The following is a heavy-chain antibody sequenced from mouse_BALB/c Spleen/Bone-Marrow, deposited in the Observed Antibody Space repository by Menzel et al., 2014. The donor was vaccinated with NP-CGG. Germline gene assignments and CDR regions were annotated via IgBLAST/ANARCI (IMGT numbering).Heavy chain of an antibody. Sequence: VQLQQSGAEVVKPGASVRLSCKTSGYTFTNYWMHWVKQRPGQGLEWIGDINPSNGRATYSEKFKSKATLTVDTSSSTAYMQLSSLTSEDSAVYCCARYYNYYFDVWGAGTTVTVSS. CDR2: INPSNGRA. CDR1: GYTFTNYW. CDR3: ARYYNYYFDV. D-gene: IGHD1-1*01. V-gene: IGHV1S81*02. J-gene: IGHJ1*01.